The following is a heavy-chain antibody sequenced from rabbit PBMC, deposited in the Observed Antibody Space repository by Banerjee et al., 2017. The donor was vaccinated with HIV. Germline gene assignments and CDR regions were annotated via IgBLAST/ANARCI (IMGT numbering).Heavy chain of an antibody. J-gene: IGHJ4*01. CDR1: GFSFSSNYY. Sequence: QEQLVESGGGLVKPEGSLTLTCTVSGFSFSSNYYMCWVRQAPGKGLEWIACINTSSGNTVYATWAKGRFTISRTSSTTVALQMTSLTAADTATYFCARQDYDDYGDYNLWGPGTLVTVS. CDR3: ARQDYDDYGDYNL. V-gene: IGHV1S45*01. CDR2: INTSSGNT. D-gene: IGHD2-1*01.